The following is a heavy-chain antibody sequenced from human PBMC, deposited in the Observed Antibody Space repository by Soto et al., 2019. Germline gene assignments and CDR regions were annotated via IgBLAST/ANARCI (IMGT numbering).Heavy chain of an antibody. CDR3: ARGYYGSGSPRWGYYYGMDV. D-gene: IGHD3-10*01. J-gene: IGHJ6*02. Sequence: SETLSLTCAVYDGSFSGYYWSWVRQRPGKGLEWIGEINHSGSTNYNPSLKSRVTISVDTSKNQFSLKLSSVTAADTAVYYCARGYYGSGSPRWGYYYGMDVWGQGTTVT. V-gene: IGHV4-34*01. CDR2: INHSGST. CDR1: DGSFSGYY.